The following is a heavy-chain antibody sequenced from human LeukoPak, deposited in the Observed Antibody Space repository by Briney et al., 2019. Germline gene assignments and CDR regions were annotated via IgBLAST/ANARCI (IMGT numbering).Heavy chain of an antibody. V-gene: IGHV3-49*04. J-gene: IGHJ1*01. CDR2: IRRKAYGGTT. CDR3: TRAPGSNYYDSSGYYWEYFQH. CDR1: GFTFGDYA. Sequence: GGSLRLSCTASGFTFGDYAMSWVRQAPGKGLEWVAFIRRKAYGGTTEYAGSVRGRFNNSRDDSKSIAYLKMNSLKTEDTAVYYCTRAPGSNYYDSSGYYWEYFQHWGQGTLVTVSS. D-gene: IGHD3-22*01.